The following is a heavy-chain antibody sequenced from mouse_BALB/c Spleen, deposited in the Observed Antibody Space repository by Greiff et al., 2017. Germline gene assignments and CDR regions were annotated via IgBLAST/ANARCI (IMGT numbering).Heavy chain of an antibody. CDR1: GFNIKDYY. V-gene: IGHV14-4*02. CDR2: IDPENGDT. CDR3: NEGGLAY. D-gene: IGHD1-1*02. J-gene: IGHJ3*01. Sequence: EVKLMESGAELVRSGASVKLSCTASGFNIKDYYMHWVKQRPEQGLEWIGWIDPENGDTEYAPKFQGKATMTADPSSNTAYLQLSSLTSEDTAVYYGNEGGLAYWGQGTLVTVSA.